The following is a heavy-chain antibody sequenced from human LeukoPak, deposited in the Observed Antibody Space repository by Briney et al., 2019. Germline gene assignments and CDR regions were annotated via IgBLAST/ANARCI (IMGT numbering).Heavy chain of an antibody. V-gene: IGHV4-34*01. CDR3: ARVTGYRIEDYFDY. Sequence: SETLSLTCAVYGGSFSGYYWSWIRQPPGKGLEWIGEINHNGSTNYNPSLKSRVTISVDTSKNQFSLKLSSVTAADTAVYYCARVTGYRIEDYFDYWGQGTLVTVSS. D-gene: IGHD6-13*01. CDR1: GGSFSGYY. J-gene: IGHJ4*02. CDR2: INHNGST.